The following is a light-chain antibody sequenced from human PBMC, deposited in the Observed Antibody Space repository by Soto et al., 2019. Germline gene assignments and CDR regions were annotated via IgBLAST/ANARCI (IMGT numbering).Light chain of an antibody. CDR1: QSVGGNY. CDR3: QQYGSSPLT. Sequence: EIVSTQSPGTLSLSPGERATLSCRASQSVGGNYLAWYQQKPGQAPRLLIYGASSRATGIPDRFSGSGSGTDFTLTISRLEPEDFAVYYCQQYGSSPLTFGGGTKVEIK. CDR2: GAS. V-gene: IGKV3-20*01. J-gene: IGKJ4*01.